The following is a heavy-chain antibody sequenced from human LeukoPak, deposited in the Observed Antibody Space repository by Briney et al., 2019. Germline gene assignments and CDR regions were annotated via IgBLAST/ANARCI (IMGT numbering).Heavy chain of an antibody. V-gene: IGHV3-21*01. Sequence: PGGSLRLSCGASGFTFSSYAMAWVRQAPGKGLEWVSSISSSSSYVYYADSVKGRFTISRDNAKNSLYLQMNSLRAEDTAVYYCTNGGHSSGWYAFDYWGQGTLVTVSS. CDR1: GFTFSSYA. CDR3: TNGGHSSGWYAFDY. CDR2: ISSSSSYV. D-gene: IGHD6-19*01. J-gene: IGHJ4*02.